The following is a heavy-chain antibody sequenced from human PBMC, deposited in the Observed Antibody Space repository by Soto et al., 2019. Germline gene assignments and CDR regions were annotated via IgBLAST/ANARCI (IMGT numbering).Heavy chain of an antibody. CDR3: AKSYCGTTSCSRGYFDY. J-gene: IGHJ4*02. CDR1: GFTFSSYA. V-gene: IGHV3-23*01. D-gene: IGHD2-2*01. CDR2: ISGSGGST. Sequence: GGSLRLSCAASGFTFSSYAMSWVRQAPGKGLEWVSGISGSGGSTYHADSVKGRFTISRDNSKNTLYLQMNSLRVEDTAVYYCAKSYCGTTSCSRGYFDYWGQGTLVTVSS.